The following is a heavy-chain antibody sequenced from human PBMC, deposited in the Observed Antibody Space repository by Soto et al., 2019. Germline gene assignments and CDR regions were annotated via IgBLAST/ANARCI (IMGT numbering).Heavy chain of an antibody. J-gene: IGHJ3*02. CDR3: ARTSEPDSIVYYYDSSGYPENAFDI. Sequence: ASVKVSCKASGYTFTSYYMHWVRQAPGQGLEWMGIINPSGGSTSYAQKFQGRVTMTRDTSTSTVYMELSSLSSEDTAVFYCARTSEPDSIVYYYDSSGYPENAFDIWGQGTMVTVSS. CDR2: INPSGGST. CDR1: GYTFTSYY. D-gene: IGHD3-22*01. V-gene: IGHV1-46*01.